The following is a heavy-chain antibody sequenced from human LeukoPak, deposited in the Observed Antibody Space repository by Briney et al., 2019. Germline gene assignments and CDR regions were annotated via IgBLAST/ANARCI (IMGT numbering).Heavy chain of an antibody. V-gene: IGHV3-11*03. CDR1: GVTLSDYY. CDR3: ARRGTTYCTVDSCHPNWFDP. D-gene: IGHD2-15*01. J-gene: IGHJ5*02. Sequence: GGSLRLSCAASGVTLSDYYMTWIRQAPGRGREWISYINGSSSDTKYADSVKGRFTISRDNAKNSLYLLMNSLRAEDTAVYYCARRGTTYCTVDSCHPNWFDPWGQGTLVTVSS. CDR2: INGSSSDT.